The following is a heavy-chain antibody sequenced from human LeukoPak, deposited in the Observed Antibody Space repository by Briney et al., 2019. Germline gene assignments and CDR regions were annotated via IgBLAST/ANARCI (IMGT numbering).Heavy chain of an antibody. V-gene: IGHV1-8*01. Sequence: ASVKVSCKASGYTFTSYDINWVRQATGQGLEWMGWMNPNSGNTGYAKKFQGRVTMTRNTSISTAYMELSSLRSEDTAVYYCARQDARVRGVIMGIYYYYYMDVWGKGTTVTVSS. CDR3: ARQDARVRGVIMGIYYYYYMDV. CDR1: GYTFTSYD. D-gene: IGHD3-10*01. CDR2: MNPNSGNT. J-gene: IGHJ6*03.